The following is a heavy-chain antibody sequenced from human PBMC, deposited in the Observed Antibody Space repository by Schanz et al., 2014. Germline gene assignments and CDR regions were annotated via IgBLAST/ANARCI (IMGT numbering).Heavy chain of an antibody. J-gene: IGHJ3*02. V-gene: IGHV4-30-4*07. CDR3: XXXXXRYDILTGHYCVDNFDI. D-gene: IGHD3-9*01. CDR2: VFYSGTT. Sequence: QVQLQESGPGLVKPSQTLSLACAVSGGSISSGDSLWSWIRQPPGRGLEWIGYVFYSGTTSYNPSLKSRISLSVDTSKNQISXXXXXVTAADTAXXXXXXXXXRYDILTGHYCVDNFDIWGQGTMVTVSS. CDR1: GGSISSGDSL.